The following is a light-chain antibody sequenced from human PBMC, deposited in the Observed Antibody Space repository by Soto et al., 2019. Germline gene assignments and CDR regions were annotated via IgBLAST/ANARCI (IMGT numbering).Light chain of an antibody. J-gene: IGLJ3*02. CDR2: PNS. CDR3: ATWDDSPSGRSWV. V-gene: IGLV1-47*01. CDR1: SSNIGSNN. Sequence: QSVLTQSPSASGTPGQRVSISCSGGSSNIGSNNVYWYQQFPGSAPRFLIYPNSPRPSGVPDRFSASKSGTSASLVISGLRPEDEATYYCATWDDSPSGRSWVFGGGTKLTVL.